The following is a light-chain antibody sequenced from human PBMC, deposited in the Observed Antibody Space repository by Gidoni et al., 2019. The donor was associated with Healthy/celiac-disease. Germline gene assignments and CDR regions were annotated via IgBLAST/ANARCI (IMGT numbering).Light chain of an antibody. J-gene: IGKJ3*01. Sequence: DIQLTQSPSFLSASLGDRVTITCRASQGISSYLAWYQQKPGKAPKLLIYAASTLQSGVPSRFSGSGSGTEFTLTISSLQPEDFATYYCQQRNSLFTFGPGTKVDIK. CDR2: AAS. V-gene: IGKV1-9*01. CDR1: QGISSY. CDR3: QQRNSLFT.